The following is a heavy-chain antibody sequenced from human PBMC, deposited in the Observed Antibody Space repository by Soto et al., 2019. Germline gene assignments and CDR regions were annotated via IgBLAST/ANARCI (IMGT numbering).Heavy chain of an antibody. D-gene: IGHD3-22*01. J-gene: IGHJ4*02. CDR3: AKVDDDNSPYRAFAY. CDR2: ISGGGDTT. V-gene: IGHV3-23*01. Sequence: EVQLLESGGGLVKPGGSLRLSCAASGFTFSTYDMNWVRQAPGKGLEWVSGISGGGDTTYYADSVKGRFTISRDNSKNTLYLQMNSLRVEDTAAYYCAKVDDDNSPYRAFAYWGQGTLVTVSS. CDR1: GFTFSTYD.